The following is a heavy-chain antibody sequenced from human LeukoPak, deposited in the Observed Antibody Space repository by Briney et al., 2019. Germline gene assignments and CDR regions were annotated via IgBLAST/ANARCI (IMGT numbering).Heavy chain of an antibody. CDR1: GHTFTGYY. V-gene: IGHV1-2*02. CDR3: ARVPNYYYKDV. J-gene: IGHJ6*03. CDR2: INPNSGGT. Sequence: ASVKVSCKASGHTFTGYYMQWVRQAPEQGLEWMGWINPNSGGTNHAQKLQGRVTMTRDTSNSTAHTDRNRLTSDEPAVSYCARVPNYYYKDVWGKGTTVTVS.